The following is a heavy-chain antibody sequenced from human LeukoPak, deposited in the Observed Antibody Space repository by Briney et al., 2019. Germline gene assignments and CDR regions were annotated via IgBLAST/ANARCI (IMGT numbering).Heavy chain of an antibody. CDR3: ARRLWGITVTTSLFAFDM. Sequence: PGGSLRLSCAASGFTFSTYAMSWVRQAPGKGLEWVSIISGSGGSTYYADSVKGRFTISRDNSKSTLYLQMNSLRAEDTAVYYCARRLWGITVTTSLFAFDMWGQGTLVTVSS. CDR2: ISGSGGST. CDR1: GFTFSTYA. D-gene: IGHD4-17*01. V-gene: IGHV3-23*01. J-gene: IGHJ4*02.